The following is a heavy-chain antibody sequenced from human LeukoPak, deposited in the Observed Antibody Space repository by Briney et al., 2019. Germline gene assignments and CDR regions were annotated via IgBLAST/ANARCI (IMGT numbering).Heavy chain of an antibody. V-gene: IGHV4-38-2*01. D-gene: IGHD2-2*01. CDR2: IFHSGNT. CDR1: GSPISSADY. J-gene: IGHJ6*03. CDR3: ARQGGSSSPYYYYYMDV. Sequence: SETLSPTCAVLGSPISSADYWGWFRQPPGKGLEWIGCIFHSGNTYYNPSLKSRVSISVDTSKNQFSLKLNSVTAADTAVYFCARQGGSSSPYYYYYMDVWGKGTTVTVSS.